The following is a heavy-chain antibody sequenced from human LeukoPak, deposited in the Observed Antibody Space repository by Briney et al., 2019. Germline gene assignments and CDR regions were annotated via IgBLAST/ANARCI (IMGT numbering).Heavy chain of an antibody. V-gene: IGHV3-33*06. Sequence: PGGSLRLSCAASGFTFSNYGMYWVRQAPGKGLEWVATIWYDGSNKYYADSVKGRFTISRDNSKNTLYLQMNSLRAEDPAIYYCAKNTVAMTTVTTYFDYWGQGTLVTVSS. J-gene: IGHJ4*02. D-gene: IGHD4-17*01. CDR2: IWYDGSNK. CDR3: AKNTVAMTTVTTYFDY. CDR1: GFTFSNYG.